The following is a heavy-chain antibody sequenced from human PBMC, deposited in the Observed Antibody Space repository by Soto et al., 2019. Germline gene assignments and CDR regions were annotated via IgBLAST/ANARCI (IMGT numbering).Heavy chain of an antibody. D-gene: IGHD3-3*01. CDR2: IKQDGSEK. CDR3: ATQIPAPVTIFGVVITGGAFDI. CDR1: GFTFSSYW. Sequence: EVQLVESGGGLVQPGGSLRLSCAASGFTFSSYWMSWVRQAPGKGLEWVANIKQDGSEKYYVDSVKGRFTISRDNAKNSLYLQMNSLRAEDTAVCYCATQIPAPVTIFGVVITGGAFDIWGQGTMVTVSS. J-gene: IGHJ3*02. V-gene: IGHV3-7*01.